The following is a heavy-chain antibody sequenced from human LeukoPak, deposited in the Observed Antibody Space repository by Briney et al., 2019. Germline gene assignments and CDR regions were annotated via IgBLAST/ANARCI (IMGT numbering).Heavy chain of an antibody. Sequence: PSETLSLTCTVSGGSISSQYWTWIRQPPGKGLELIGHIHSSGNSYYSPSLKSQATMSLDTSKNQFSLILSSVTAADTAVYYCARFNSGCTTTSCYVHYWGQGTLVTVSS. CDR2: IHSSGNS. CDR1: GGSISSQY. V-gene: IGHV4-59*11. CDR3: ARFNSGCTTTSCYVHY. D-gene: IGHD2-2*01. J-gene: IGHJ4*02.